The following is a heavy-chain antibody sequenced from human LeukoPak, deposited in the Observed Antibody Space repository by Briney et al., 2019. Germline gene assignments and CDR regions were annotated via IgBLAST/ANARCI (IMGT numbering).Heavy chain of an antibody. CDR3: ASGAAAPLYYFDY. Sequence: SQTLSLTCTVSGGPIDTTSYYWSWIRQPVGQGLEWIGRIYPSGSTNYNPSLKSRLTLSVDKSKNQLSLNLTSVTAADTAIYYCASGAAAPLYYFDYWGQGSLVTVSS. CDR2: IYPSGST. CDR1: GGPIDTTSYY. V-gene: IGHV4-61*02. D-gene: IGHD6-13*01. J-gene: IGHJ4*02.